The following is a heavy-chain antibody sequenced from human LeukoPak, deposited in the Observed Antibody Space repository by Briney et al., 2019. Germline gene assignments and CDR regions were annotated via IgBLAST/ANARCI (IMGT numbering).Heavy chain of an antibody. CDR3: ARSRGWYYFDY. J-gene: IGHJ4*02. V-gene: IGHV1-46*01. CDR1: GYTFTSYY. D-gene: IGHD6-19*01. CDR2: INPSGGST. Sequence: ASVKVSCKASGYTFTSYYMHWVRQAPGQGLEWMGIINPSGGSTSYAQKFQGRVTITADESTSTAYMELSSLRSEDTAVYYCARSRGWYYFDYWGQGTLVTVSS.